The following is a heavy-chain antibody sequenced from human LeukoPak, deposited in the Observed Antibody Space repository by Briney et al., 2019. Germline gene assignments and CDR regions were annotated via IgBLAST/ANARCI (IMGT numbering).Heavy chain of an antibody. J-gene: IGHJ4*02. CDR3: AKDGRATSLY. D-gene: IGHD2-15*01. CDR1: GFTFSTYS. Sequence: GGSLRLSCAASGFTFSTYSMVWVRQPPGKGLEWVAFIRFDGGNEYYADSVKGRFTISRDNSKNTLYLQMNSLGAEDTALYYCAKDGRATSLYWGQGTLVTVSS. V-gene: IGHV3-30*02. CDR2: IRFDGGNE.